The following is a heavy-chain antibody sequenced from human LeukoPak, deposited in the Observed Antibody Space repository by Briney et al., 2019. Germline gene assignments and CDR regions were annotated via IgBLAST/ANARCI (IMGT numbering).Heavy chain of an antibody. CDR2: MNPNTDHT. CDR3: ARGGITGTDAEYYYYYMDV. Sequence: ASVKVSCKTSGYTFTRYDINWVRQATGQRLEWMGWMNPNTDHTAYAPKFQGRVTFTRNTSVSTAYMELDILISEDTAVYFCARGGITGTDAEYYYYYMDVWGKGTTVTVSS. D-gene: IGHD1-7*01. J-gene: IGHJ6*03. CDR1: GYTFTRYD. V-gene: IGHV1-8*03.